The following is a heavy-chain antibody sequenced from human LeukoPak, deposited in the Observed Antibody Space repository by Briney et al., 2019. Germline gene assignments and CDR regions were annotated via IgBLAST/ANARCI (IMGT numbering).Heavy chain of an antibody. CDR3: ARGSDIVVVPAAIGYYYYCMDV. J-gene: IGHJ6*03. D-gene: IGHD2-2*02. V-gene: IGHV1-18*01. CDR2: ISAYNGNT. CDR1: GYTFTSYG. Sequence: ASVKVSCKASGYTFTSYGSSWVRQAPGQRLDWMGWISAYNGNTNYAQKLQGRVTMTTDTSTSTAYMELRSLRYEDTAVYYCARGSDIVVVPAAIGYYYYCMDVWGKGTTVTVSS.